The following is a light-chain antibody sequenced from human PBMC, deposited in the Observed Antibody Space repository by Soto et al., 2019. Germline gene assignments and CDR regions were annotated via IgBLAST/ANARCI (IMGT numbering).Light chain of an antibody. CDR2: DAS. Sequence: EIVLTQSPATLSLSPGERATLSCRASQSVSSYLAWYQQKPGQAPRLLIYDASNRATGIPARFSGSGSGTDFTLTNSSLEPEDFAVYYCQQRSNWPPETFGGGTKV. CDR3: QQRSNWPPET. V-gene: IGKV3-11*01. CDR1: QSVSSY. J-gene: IGKJ4*01.